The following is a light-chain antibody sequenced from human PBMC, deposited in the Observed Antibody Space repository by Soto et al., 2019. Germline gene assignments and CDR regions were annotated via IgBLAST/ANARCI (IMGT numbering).Light chain of an antibody. Sequence: EIVMTQSPATLSVSPGERVTLSCRASESLSSNLAWYQQKPGQAPSLLMYGASTRATGIPARFSGSGSGTEFTLTIMSLESEDFAVYYCQQYNTWSSITFGQGTRLEIK. CDR2: GAS. CDR1: ESLSSN. V-gene: IGKV3-15*01. J-gene: IGKJ5*01. CDR3: QQYNTWSSIT.